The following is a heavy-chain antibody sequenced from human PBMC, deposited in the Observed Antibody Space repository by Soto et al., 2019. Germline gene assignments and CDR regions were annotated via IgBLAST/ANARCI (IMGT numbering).Heavy chain of an antibody. CDR2: IIPIFGTA. Sequence: QVQLVQSGAEVKKPGSSVKVSCKASGGTFSSYAISWVRQAPGQGLEWMGGIIPIFGTANYAQKFQGRVTITADESPSTAYMERSSLRSEDTAVYYCARARHCSGGSCYLYYYYGMDVWGQGTTVTVSS. V-gene: IGHV1-69*12. CDR1: GGTFSSYA. CDR3: ARARHCSGGSCYLYYYYGMDV. D-gene: IGHD2-15*01. J-gene: IGHJ6*02.